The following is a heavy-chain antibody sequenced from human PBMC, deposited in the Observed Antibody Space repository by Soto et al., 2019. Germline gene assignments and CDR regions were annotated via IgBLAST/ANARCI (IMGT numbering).Heavy chain of an antibody. CDR1: GGSISSGGYY. D-gene: IGHD1-1*01. J-gene: IGHJ5*02. V-gene: IGHV4-31*03. CDR3: ARAHRMKSDWNNDPQGWFDP. Sequence: QVQLQESGPGLVKPSQTLSLTCTVSGGSISSGGYYWSWIRQHPGKVLEWIGYIYYSGSTYYNPSLKSRVTISVDTSKNQFSLKLSSVTAADTAVYYCARAHRMKSDWNNDPQGWFDPWGQGTLVTVSS. CDR2: IYYSGST.